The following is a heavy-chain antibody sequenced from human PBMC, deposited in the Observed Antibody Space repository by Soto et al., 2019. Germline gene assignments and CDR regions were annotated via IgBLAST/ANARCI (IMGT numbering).Heavy chain of an antibody. Sequence: VQLVESGGGVVQPGRSLRLSCAASGFTFSSYGMHWVRQAPGKGLEWVAVIWYDGSNKYYADSVKGRFTISRYNSKNTLYLQMNSLRAEDTAVYYCARDSHYYDSSGYFQHWGQGTLVTVSS. J-gene: IGHJ1*01. CDR2: IWYDGSNK. D-gene: IGHD3-22*01. V-gene: IGHV3-33*01. CDR3: ARDSHYYDSSGYFQH. CDR1: GFTFSSYG.